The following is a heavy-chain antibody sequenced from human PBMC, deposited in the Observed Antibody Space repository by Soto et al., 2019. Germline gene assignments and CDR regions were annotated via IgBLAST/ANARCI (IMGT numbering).Heavy chain of an antibody. CDR1: GGSISTSGYY. Sequence: QLQLQESGPGLVKPSETLSLTCTVSGGSISTSGYYWGWIRQPPGKGLEWIGSIYYSGSTYYNPSLKSRVTISVDTSNNQFSLKLSSVTAADTAVYYCARDYDSSGDYWGQGTLVTVSS. D-gene: IGHD3-22*01. V-gene: IGHV4-39*01. CDR2: IYYSGST. J-gene: IGHJ4*02. CDR3: ARDYDSSGDY.